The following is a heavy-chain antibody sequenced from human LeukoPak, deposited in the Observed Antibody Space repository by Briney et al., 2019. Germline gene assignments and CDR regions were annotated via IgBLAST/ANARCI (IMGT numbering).Heavy chain of an antibody. J-gene: IGHJ4*02. CDR1: GGSFSGYY. CDR2: ISHSGST. Sequence: SETLSLTCAVYGGSFSGYYWSWIRQPPGKGLEWIGEISHSGSTNYNPSLKSRVIISVDTSKNQFSLKLSYVTAADTAVYYCARARAHLKYYYDSSGYYYFDYWGQGTLVTVSS. CDR3: ARARAHLKYYYDSSGYYYFDY. V-gene: IGHV4-34*01. D-gene: IGHD3-22*01.